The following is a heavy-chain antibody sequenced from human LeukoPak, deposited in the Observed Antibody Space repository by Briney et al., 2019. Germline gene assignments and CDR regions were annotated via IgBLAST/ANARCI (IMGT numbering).Heavy chain of an antibody. CDR1: GFTFSSYS. V-gene: IGHV3-21*01. CDR3: ASDLLNYYDSSGYFGVDY. J-gene: IGHJ4*02. CDR2: ISSSSSYI. D-gene: IGHD3-22*01. Sequence: GGSLRLSCAASGFTFSSYSMNWVRQAPGKGLEWVSSISSSSSYIYYADSVKGRFTISRDNAKNSLYLQMNSLRAENTAVYYCASDLLNYYDSSGYFGVDYWGQGTLVTVSS.